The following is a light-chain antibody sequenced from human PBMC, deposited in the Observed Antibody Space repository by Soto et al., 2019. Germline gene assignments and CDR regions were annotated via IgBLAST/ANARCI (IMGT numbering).Light chain of an antibody. CDR2: GAS. J-gene: IGKJ5*01. V-gene: IGKV3-20*01. Sequence: EIVLTQSPGTLSLSPGEGATLSSRASMRVRSGYVARYGQRPGQAPRLVIYGASSRATDIPDRFSGLVSGTDFTLTISSLQSEDFAVYCCQQYNTWPPITFGQGTRLEI. CDR3: QQYNTWPPIT. CDR1: MRVRSGY.